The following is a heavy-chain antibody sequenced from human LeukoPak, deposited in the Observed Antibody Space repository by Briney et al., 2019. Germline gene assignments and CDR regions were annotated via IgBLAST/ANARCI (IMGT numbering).Heavy chain of an antibody. J-gene: IGHJ4*02. D-gene: IGHD3-22*01. V-gene: IGHV3-7*01. CDR2: IKQDGSEK. CDR3: ARDYYDSSGSPSDY. CDR1: GFTFSSCW. Sequence: QPGGSLRLSCAASGFTFSSCWMSWVRQAPGKGLEWVANIKQDGSEKYYVDSVKGRFTISRDNAKNSLYLQMNSLRAEDTAVYYCARDYYDSSGSPSDYWGQGTLVTVSS.